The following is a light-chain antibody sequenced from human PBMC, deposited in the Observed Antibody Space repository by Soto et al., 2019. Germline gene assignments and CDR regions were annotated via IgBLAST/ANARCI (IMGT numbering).Light chain of an antibody. CDR2: EVS. CDR3: GTWDSSLSAGV. V-gene: IGLV2-14*01. Sequence: QSALTQPASVSGSPGQSITISCTGTSSDVGAYNYVSWYQQHPDKAPKLMIFEVSDRPSGVSNRFSGSNSGNTASLTISGLQAEDEADYFCGTWDSSLSAGVFGGGTQLTVL. J-gene: IGLJ3*02. CDR1: SSDVGAYNY.